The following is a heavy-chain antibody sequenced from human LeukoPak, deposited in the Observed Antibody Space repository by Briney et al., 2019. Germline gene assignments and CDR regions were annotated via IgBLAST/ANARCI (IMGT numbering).Heavy chain of an antibody. J-gene: IGHJ4*02. CDR1: GGSISSSSYY. CDR3: ARIGGLSAIGI. V-gene: IGHV4-39*07. CDR2: INHSGST. Sequence: SETLSLTCTVSGGSISSSSYYWGWIRQPPGKGLEWIGEINHSGSTNYNPSLKSRVTISVDTSKNQFSLKLSSVTAADTAVYYCARIGGLSAIGIWGQGTLVTVSS. D-gene: IGHD2-21*02.